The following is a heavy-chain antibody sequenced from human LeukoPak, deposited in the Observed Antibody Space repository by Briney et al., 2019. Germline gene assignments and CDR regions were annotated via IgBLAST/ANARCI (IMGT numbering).Heavy chain of an antibody. D-gene: IGHD3-10*01. CDR3: ARGTHDPTMIRGVVDY. Sequence: SQTLSLTCTVSGGSISSNDYYWSWIRQPPGKGLEWIGYIYYSGSTYYNPSLKSRLTISADTSKNQFSLKLRSVTAADTAVYYCARGTHDPTMIRGVVDYWGRGTLVTVSS. CDR1: GGSISSNDYY. J-gene: IGHJ4*02. V-gene: IGHV4-30-4*01. CDR2: IYYSGST.